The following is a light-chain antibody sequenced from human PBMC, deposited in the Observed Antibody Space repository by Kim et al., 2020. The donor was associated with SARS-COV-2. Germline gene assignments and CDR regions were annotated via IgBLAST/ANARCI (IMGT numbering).Light chain of an antibody. Sequence: SPGETATLSCGASHSFSTTYLAWYQQKPGQAPRLLIYGASNRAAGITDRFSGSGSGTDFTLTISGLEPEDFAVYYCQQYFTSPLTFGGGTKVDIK. CDR3: QQYFTSPLT. CDR1: HSFSTTY. CDR2: GAS. J-gene: IGKJ4*01. V-gene: IGKV3-20*01.